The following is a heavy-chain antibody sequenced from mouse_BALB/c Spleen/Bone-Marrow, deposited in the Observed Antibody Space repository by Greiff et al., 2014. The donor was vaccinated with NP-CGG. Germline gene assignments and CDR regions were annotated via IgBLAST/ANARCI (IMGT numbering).Heavy chain of an antibody. D-gene: IGHD1-2*01. CDR3: ARRSAATYYFDY. V-gene: IGHV5-12-2*01. Sequence: EGMLVESGGGLVQPGGALKLSCAASGFTFSSYTMSWGRQTPEKRLEGGAYISNGGGSTYYPDPVKGRFTISRDNAKNTLYLQMSSLKSEDTAMYYCARRSAATYYFDYWGQGTTLTVSS. J-gene: IGHJ2*01. CDR1: GFTFSSYT. CDR2: ISNGGGST.